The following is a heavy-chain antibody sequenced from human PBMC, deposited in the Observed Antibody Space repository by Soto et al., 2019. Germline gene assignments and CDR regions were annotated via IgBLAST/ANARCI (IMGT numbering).Heavy chain of an antibody. J-gene: IGHJ4*02. Sequence: SETLSLTCTVSGDSISSGDYYWSWVRQSPGKGLEWIGYIYHSGSTYYNPSLKSRVTISVDRSKNQFSLKLSSVTAADTAVYYCAAGGGLPRYYWGQGTLVTASS. CDR2: IYHSGST. D-gene: IGHD5-12*01. CDR1: GDSISSGDYY. V-gene: IGHV4-30-2*06. CDR3: AAGGGLPRYY.